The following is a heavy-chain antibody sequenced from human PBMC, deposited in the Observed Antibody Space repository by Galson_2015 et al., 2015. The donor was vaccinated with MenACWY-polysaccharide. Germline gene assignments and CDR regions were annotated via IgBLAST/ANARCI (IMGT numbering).Heavy chain of an antibody. Sequence: SLRLSCAASGFSFSDYYMSWIRQAPGKGLEWVSYISGTSSTIHYSESVEGQFTISRDNAKNSLFLEMNSLRVEDTAVYFCARFYDFWSGYYVDYWGQGTVVTVSS. J-gene: IGHJ4*02. CDR3: ARFYDFWSGYYVDY. D-gene: IGHD3-3*01. CDR1: GFSFSDYY. V-gene: IGHV3-11*01. CDR2: ISGTSSTI.